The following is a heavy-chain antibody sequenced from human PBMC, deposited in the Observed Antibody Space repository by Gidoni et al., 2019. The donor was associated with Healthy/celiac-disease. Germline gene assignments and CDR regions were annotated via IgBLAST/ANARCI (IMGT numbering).Heavy chain of an antibody. V-gene: IGHV1-8*01. D-gene: IGHD6-19*01. CDR3: AGVDSSGWYVLDYYYYGMDV. Sequence: QVQLLQSGAEVKKPGASVKVSCKASSCTFTTYDIKRVRQATGQGLGWRGWMNPNIGNTGYAQKFQGRVTMTRNTSISTAYMELSSLRSEDTAVYYCAGVDSSGWYVLDYYYYGMDVWGQGTTVTVSS. J-gene: IGHJ6*02. CDR2: MNPNIGNT. CDR1: SCTFTTYD.